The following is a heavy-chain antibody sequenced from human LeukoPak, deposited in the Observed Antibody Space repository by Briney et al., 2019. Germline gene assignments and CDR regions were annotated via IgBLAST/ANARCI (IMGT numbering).Heavy chain of an antibody. CDR3: VRGSDYYDSSGATY. Sequence: GASVKVSCKASGYTFISYAMNWVRQAPGRGLEWMGWINTNTGNPTYAQGFTGRFVFSLDTSVSTAYLQISSLKAEDTAVYYCVRGSDYYDSSGATYWGQGTLVTVSS. V-gene: IGHV7-4-1*02. D-gene: IGHD3-22*01. J-gene: IGHJ4*02. CDR1: GYTFISYA. CDR2: INTNTGNP.